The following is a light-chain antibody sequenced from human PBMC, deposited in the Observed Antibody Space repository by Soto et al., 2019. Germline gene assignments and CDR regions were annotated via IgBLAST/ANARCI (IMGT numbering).Light chain of an antibody. CDR3: HQRRSWPRT. V-gene: IGKV3-20*01. Sequence: EVVLTQSPGTLSLSPGERATLSCGASQSVSNTYVAWYQHIPGQTPRLLIYGASNRATGIPDRFSAWGSETDFTLTISDVQPEDFAVYYCHQRRSWPRTFGQGTKVDIK. CDR1: QSVSNTY. CDR2: GAS. J-gene: IGKJ1*01.